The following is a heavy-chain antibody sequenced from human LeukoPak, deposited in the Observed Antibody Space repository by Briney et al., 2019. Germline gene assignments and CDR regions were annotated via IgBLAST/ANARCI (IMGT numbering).Heavy chain of an antibody. J-gene: IGHJ4*02. CDR2: IIPIFGTA. CDR3: AREGDGYNTYFDS. CDR1: GGTFSSYA. V-gene: IGHV1-69*13. D-gene: IGHD5-24*01. Sequence: ASVKVSCKASGGTFSSYAISWVRQAPGQGLEWMGGIIPIFGTANFAQQFQGRVTITADESTSTVCMELSSLRFEDTAVYYCAREGDGYNTYFDSWGQGTLVTVSS.